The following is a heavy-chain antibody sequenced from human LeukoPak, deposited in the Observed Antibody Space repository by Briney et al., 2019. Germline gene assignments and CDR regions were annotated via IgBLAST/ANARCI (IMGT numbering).Heavy chain of an antibody. D-gene: IGHD3-22*01. CDR1: GGSISSYY. CDR3: ARGKVVGAIITTWGYYYYMDV. V-gene: IGHV4-59*12. CDR2: IYYSGST. Sequence: PSETLSLTCTVSGGSISSYYWSWIRQPPGKGLEWIGYIYYSGSTNYNPSLKSRVTISVDTSKNQFSLKLSSVTAADTAVYYCARGKVVGAIITTWGYYYYMDVWGKGTTVTVSS. J-gene: IGHJ6*03.